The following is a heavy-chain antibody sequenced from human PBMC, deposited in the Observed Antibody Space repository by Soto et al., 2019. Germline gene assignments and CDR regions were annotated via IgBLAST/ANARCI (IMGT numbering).Heavy chain of an antibody. CDR1: GDSISSYY. Sequence: QVQLQESGPGLVKPSETLSLTCAVSGDSISSYYCMWIRQPPGKGLESIGYLYYGRSANYNPSLTSLVTLSVDTSTNQCSLTLSSMTAADTAVYYCALRSMAVVPEYWGHGPLVTVAS. V-gene: IGHV4-59*01. J-gene: IGHJ4*01. CDR3: ALRSMAVVPEY. CDR2: LYYGRSA. D-gene: IGHD3-22*01.